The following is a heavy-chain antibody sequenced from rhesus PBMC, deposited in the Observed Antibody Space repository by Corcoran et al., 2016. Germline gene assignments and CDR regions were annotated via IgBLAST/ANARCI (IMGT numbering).Heavy chain of an antibody. CDR3: GKRGEIAAIDS. V-gene: IGHV4-99*01. J-gene: IGHJ4*01. CDR2: VSGSRGNT. CDR1: GDSISRAYL. D-gene: IGHD5-24*01. Sequence: QVQLQESGPGLVKPSDTLSLTCVGSGDSISRAYLWVWIRLSPGKGLEYIWYVSGSRGNTYYNPSVNSRVTISKDTSKNQFSLKLTSVTAADTAVYYCGKRGEIAAIDSWGQGVFVTVSS.